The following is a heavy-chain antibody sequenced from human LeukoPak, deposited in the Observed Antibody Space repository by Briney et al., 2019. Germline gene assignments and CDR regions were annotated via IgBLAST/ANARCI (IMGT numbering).Heavy chain of an antibody. J-gene: IGHJ4*02. CDR3: ATDRATSYLDY. CDR1: GFTFRNYG. V-gene: IGHV3-30*02. Sequence: GGSLRLSCATSGFTFRNYGMHWVRQAPGKGLEWVAFIWYDASNKYYADSVRGRFTISRDSSKKTLYPQMNSLRAEDTAVYYCATDRATSYLDYWGQGTLVTVSS. CDR2: IWYDASNK.